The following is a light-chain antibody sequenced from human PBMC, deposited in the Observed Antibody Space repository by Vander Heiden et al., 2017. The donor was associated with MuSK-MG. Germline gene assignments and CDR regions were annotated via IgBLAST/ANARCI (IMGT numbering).Light chain of an antibody. J-gene: IGLJ2*01. V-gene: IGLV6-57*01. CDR2: ENT. CDR1: SGSIGSNF. Sequence: FMLNQPPSVSESPGTTVTLSCTRNSGSIGSNFVQWYQQRPSSSPSIVIYENTRRPSGVPDRFSGSIDGAANSASLTISRLKPEDEADYYCQSYDASTVIFGGGTKLTVL. CDR3: QSYDASTVI.